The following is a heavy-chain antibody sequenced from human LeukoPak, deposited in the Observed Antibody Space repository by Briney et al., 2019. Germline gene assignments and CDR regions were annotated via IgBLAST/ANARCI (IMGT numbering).Heavy chain of an antibody. D-gene: IGHD6-13*01. V-gene: IGHV3-11*04. CDR3: ARDTQGSSWFFDY. J-gene: IGHJ4*02. CDR1: GFTFGDYY. Sequence: GGSLRLSCSASGFTFGDYYMTWIRQAPGKGLEWVSYISSRSGSSIYYGDSVKGRFTVSRDNAKNSLYLQLNSLRGEDTAVYYCARDTQGSSWFFDYWGQGTLVTVSS. CDR2: ISSRSGSSI.